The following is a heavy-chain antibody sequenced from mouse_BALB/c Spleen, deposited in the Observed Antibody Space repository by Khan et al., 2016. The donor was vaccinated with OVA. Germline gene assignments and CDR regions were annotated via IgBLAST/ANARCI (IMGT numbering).Heavy chain of an antibody. CDR3: AREGNYYFDY. CDR2: IDPYFGET. J-gene: IGHJ2*01. Sequence: VQLQQSGPELEKPGASVKISCKASGYSFTGYNMNWVKQNNGRSLEWIGNIDPYFGETSYNQKFKGKATLTVDKSSSTAYMQLKSLTSEDSAVYYCAREGNYYFDYWGQGTTLTVSS. D-gene: IGHD2-1*01. V-gene: IGHV1-39*01. CDR1: GYSFTGYN.